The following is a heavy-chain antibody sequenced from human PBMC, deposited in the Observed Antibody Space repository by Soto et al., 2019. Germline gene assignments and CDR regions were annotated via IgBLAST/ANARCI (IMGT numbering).Heavy chain of an antibody. J-gene: IGHJ4*01. V-gene: IGHV2-5*02. CDR1: GFSLTTRGVG. D-gene: IGHD5-18*01. CDR2: IYWDDDE. Sequence: QITLKESGPTLVKPTQTLTLTCTFSGFSLTTRGVGVGWIRPPPGKALEWLALIYWDDDEGYSPSLKSRLTTTTAPSKHPVVLTTTNMDPVDTPTSYCAHRPRGYSYHFDYWGHGTLVTVSS. CDR3: AHRPRGYSYHFDY.